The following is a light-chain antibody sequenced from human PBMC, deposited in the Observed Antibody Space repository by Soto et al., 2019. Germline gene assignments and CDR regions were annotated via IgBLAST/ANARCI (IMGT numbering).Light chain of an antibody. CDR2: NTN. CDR1: TGAVTSGYY. CDR3: LLCYDNAQPLV. V-gene: IGLV7-43*01. Sequence: QAVVTQEPSLTVSPGGTVTLTCASSTGAVTSGYYPSWFQQKPGQAPRALIYNTNNKYSWTPARFSGSLLGGKAALTVSAVQPEDEAEYYCLLCYDNAQPLVFGGGTQLTVL. J-gene: IGLJ2*01.